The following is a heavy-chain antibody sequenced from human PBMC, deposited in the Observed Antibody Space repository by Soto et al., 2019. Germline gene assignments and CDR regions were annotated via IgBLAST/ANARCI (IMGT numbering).Heavy chain of an antibody. Sequence: PESLSHTCSVCGGSFLGYYWSWIRQPPGKGLEWIGEINHSGSTNYNPSLKSRVTISVDTSKNQFSLKLSSGTAADTAVSFCARNRRIAVAGKYGDDWGQGTLVTV. CDR3: ARNRRIAVAGKYGDD. D-gene: IGHD6-19*01. CDR1: GGSFLGYY. J-gene: IGHJ4*02. CDR2: INHSGST. V-gene: IGHV4-34*01.